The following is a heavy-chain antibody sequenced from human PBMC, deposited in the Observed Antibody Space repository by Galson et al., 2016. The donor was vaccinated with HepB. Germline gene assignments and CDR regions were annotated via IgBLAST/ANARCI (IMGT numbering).Heavy chain of an antibody. J-gene: IGHJ4*02. V-gene: IGHV3-74*01. Sequence: SLRLSCAASGFTFINWMHWVRQTPGKGLVLVARINSDGSSTSYADSVKGRFTISRDNAKSTLYLHMSSLRAEDTAVYYCVRDRDHILTGYFDYWGQGTLVTVSS. CDR1: GFTFINW. CDR2: INSDGSST. D-gene: IGHD3-9*01. CDR3: VRDRDHILTGYFDY.